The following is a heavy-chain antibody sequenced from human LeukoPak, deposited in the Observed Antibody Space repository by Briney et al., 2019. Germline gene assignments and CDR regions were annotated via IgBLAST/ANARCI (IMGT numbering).Heavy chain of an antibody. Sequence: PGGSLRLTCAASGFRFDRYSMQWVRQVPGKGLEWVSLINRDGTREFYVDSVKGRFTISRDNSKNSLYLQMNSVTIEDSGLYYCGKEILDGGRALDLWGQGTTVTVSS. J-gene: IGHJ6*02. CDR2: INRDGTRE. CDR1: GFRFDRYS. CDR3: GKEILDGGRALDL. V-gene: IGHV3-43*01. D-gene: IGHD2-15*01.